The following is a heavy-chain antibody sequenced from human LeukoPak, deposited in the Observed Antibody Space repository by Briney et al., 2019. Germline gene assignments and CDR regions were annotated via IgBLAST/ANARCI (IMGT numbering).Heavy chain of an antibody. D-gene: IGHD1-14*01. CDR1: GYSFTNYW. J-gene: IGHJ5*02. CDR2: IYPADSNT. V-gene: IGHV5-51*01. CDR3: ARGNTGNWFDP. Sequence: PGESLKISCKGSGYSFTNYWLVWVRQVPGKGLEWMGIIYPADSNTRYSPSFQGQVTISADKSISTAYLQWSSLKASDTAMYYCARGNTGNWFDPWGQGTLVTVSS.